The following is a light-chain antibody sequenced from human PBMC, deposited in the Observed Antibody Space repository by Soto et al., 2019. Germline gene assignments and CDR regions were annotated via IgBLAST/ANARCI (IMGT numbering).Light chain of an antibody. CDR2: DAS. J-gene: IGKJ2*01. CDR1: QSISSW. Sequence: DIPMTQSPSTLSASVGDRVTITCRASQSISSWLAWYQQKPGKAPKLLIYDASSLASGVPSRFSGSGSGTEFTLTISSLQPDDFATYYCQQYNSYSYTFGQGTKLEIK. CDR3: QQYNSYSYT. V-gene: IGKV1-5*01.